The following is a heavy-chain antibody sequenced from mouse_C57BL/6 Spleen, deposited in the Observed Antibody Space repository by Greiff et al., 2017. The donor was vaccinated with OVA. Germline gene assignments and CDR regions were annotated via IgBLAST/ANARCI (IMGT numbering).Heavy chain of an antibody. CDR1: GYTFTTYP. D-gene: IGHD2-3*01. CDR2: FHPYNDDT. CDR3: ARGRGYDGVFDY. J-gene: IGHJ2*01. Sequence: QVHVKQSGAELVKPGASVKMSCKASGYTFTTYPIEWMKQNHGKSLEWIGNFHPYNDDTKYNEKFKGKATLTVEKSSSTVYLELSRLTSDDSAVYYCARGRGYDGVFDYWGQGTTLTVSS. V-gene: IGHV1-47*01.